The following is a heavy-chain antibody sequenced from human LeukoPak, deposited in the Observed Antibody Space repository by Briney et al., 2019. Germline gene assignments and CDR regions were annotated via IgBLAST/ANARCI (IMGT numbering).Heavy chain of an antibody. CDR3: ARDFSAAFDI. CDR1: GGSIITSRYY. V-gene: IGHV4-39*07. D-gene: IGHD2/OR15-2a*01. CDR2: IYYTGTT. Sequence: SETLSLTCSVSGGSIITSRYYWGWVRQSPGKGLEWIGSIYYTGTTLYNPSLKSRVTISLDTSKNQFSLKLRSVTAADTAVYYCARDFSAAFDIWGQGTMVTVSS. J-gene: IGHJ3*02.